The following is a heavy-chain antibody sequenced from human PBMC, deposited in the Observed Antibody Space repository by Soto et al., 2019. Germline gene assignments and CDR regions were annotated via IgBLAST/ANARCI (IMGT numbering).Heavy chain of an antibody. Sequence: SSETLSLTCTVSGDSMSSGAYYWNWVRQLPGKGLEWIAYIYHSGNTYYNPSLKSRITISVDTSRNQFSLKLRSVTAADTAVYYCATTYSGYFDNWGQGALVTVSS. CDR2: IYHSGNT. J-gene: IGHJ4*02. V-gene: IGHV4-31*03. D-gene: IGHD3-22*01. CDR3: ATTYSGYFDN. CDR1: GDSMSSGAYY.